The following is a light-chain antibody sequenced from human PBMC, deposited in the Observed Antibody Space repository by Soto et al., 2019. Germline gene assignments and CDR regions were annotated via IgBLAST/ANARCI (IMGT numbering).Light chain of an antibody. CDR2: DAS. V-gene: IGKV1-5*01. CDR3: QQYDNYPYT. CDR1: QSVNTW. Sequence: DIQMTQSPSTLSASVGDRVTITCWASQSVNTWLAWYQQKVGKAPRLLLSDASSLQSGVPSRFSGRGSGTEFTLTISSLQPDDFATYYCQQYDNYPYTFGQGTKLGIK. J-gene: IGKJ2*01.